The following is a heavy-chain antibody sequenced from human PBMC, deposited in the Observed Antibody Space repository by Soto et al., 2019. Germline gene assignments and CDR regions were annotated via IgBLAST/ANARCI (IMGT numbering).Heavy chain of an antibody. J-gene: IGHJ4*02. CDR2: ISAYNGNT. Sequence: QVQLVQSGAEVKKPGASVKVSCKTSGYTFTSYAISWVRQAPGQGLEWMGWISAYNGNTHYAQKLQGRVTMTTDSSTSTAYMELRSLRSDDTAVYYCARDLAAAGPFDYWGQGTLVTVSS. CDR3: ARDLAAAGPFDY. V-gene: IGHV1-18*01. CDR1: GYTFTSYA. D-gene: IGHD6-13*01.